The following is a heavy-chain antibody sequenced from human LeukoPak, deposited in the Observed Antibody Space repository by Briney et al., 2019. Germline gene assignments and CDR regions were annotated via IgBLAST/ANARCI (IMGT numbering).Heavy chain of an antibody. Sequence: QAGGSLRLSCAASGFIYSSYAMSGVRQAPGKGLEWVSAISGSGGSTYYADPVKGRFTISRDNSKNTLYLQMNSLRAEDTAVYYYARGTAFDAWGQGTLVTVSS. J-gene: IGHJ5*02. CDR1: GFIYSSYA. V-gene: IGHV3-23*01. CDR2: ISGSGGST. CDR3: ARGTAFDA.